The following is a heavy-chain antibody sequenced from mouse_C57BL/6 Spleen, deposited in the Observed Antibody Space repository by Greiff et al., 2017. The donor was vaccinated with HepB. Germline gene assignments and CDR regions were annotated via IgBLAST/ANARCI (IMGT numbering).Heavy chain of an antibody. CDR2: FYPGSGSI. Sequence: QVQLQQSGAELVKPGASVKLSCKASGYTFTEYTIHWVKQRSGQGLEWIGWFYPGSGSIKYNEKFKDKATLTADKSSSTVYMELSRLTSEDSAVYFCARHEEEGSYYSNLSWFAYWGQGTLVTVSA. CDR1: GYTFTEYT. CDR3: ARHEEEGSYYSNLSWFAY. J-gene: IGHJ3*01. D-gene: IGHD2-5*01. V-gene: IGHV1-62-2*01.